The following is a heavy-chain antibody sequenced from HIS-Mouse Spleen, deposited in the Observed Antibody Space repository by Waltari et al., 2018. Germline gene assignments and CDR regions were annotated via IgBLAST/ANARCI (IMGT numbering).Heavy chain of an antibody. CDR1: GFTFSSFG. J-gene: IGHJ4*02. V-gene: IGHV3-30*18. CDR3: AKASSGWLDY. CDR2: ISYDGSNK. Sequence: QVQLVESGGGVVQPGRSLRPSCAASGFTFSSFGMRGVRQAPGKGLEWVAVISYDGSNKYYADSVKGRFTISRDNSKNTLYLQMNSLRAEDTAVYYCAKASSGWLDYWGQGTLVTVSS. D-gene: IGHD6-19*01.